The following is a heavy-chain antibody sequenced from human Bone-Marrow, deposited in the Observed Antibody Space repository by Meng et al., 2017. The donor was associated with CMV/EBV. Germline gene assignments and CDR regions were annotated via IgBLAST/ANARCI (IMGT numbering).Heavy chain of an antibody. J-gene: IGHJ4*02. CDR3: AKEAEYSGYEDPYYYDY. V-gene: IGHV3-23*01. D-gene: IGHD5-12*01. CDR1: GLIFSNYD. CDR2: ISGSGSRT. Sequence: GGSLRHSCTVSGLIFSNYDMNWVRQAPGKGLEWVSGISGSGSRTKYADSVKGRFTIFRDNSKNTLYLQMNGLRAEDTAVYYCAKEAEYSGYEDPYYYDYWGQGTLVTVSS.